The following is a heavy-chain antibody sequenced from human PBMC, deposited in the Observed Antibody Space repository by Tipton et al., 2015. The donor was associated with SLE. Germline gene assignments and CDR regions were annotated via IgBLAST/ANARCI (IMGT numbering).Heavy chain of an antibody. Sequence: GLVKPSETLSLTCTVSGGSIDTYYWSWIRQPPGKGLEWIGYIYYSGRTNYNPSLRSRVTMSVDTSKNQFSLRLSSVTAADTAVYYCAREPIGNSGTYWDYYYLFYMDVWGKGTTVTVSS. V-gene: IGHV4-59*12. CDR2: IYYSGRT. CDR1: GGSIDTYY. J-gene: IGHJ6*03. D-gene: IGHD1-26*01. CDR3: AREPIGNSGTYWDYYYLFYMDV.